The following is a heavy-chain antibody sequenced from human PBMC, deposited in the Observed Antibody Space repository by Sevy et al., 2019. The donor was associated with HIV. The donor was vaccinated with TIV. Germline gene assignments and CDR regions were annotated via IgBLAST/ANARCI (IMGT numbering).Heavy chain of an antibody. J-gene: IGHJ3*02. CDR1: GFTVSSNY. D-gene: IGHD2-2*01. CDR3: ASIGYCSSTSCLDAFEI. CDR2: IYSGGST. Sequence: GGSLRLSCAASGFTVSSNYMSWVRQAPGKGLEWVSVIYSGGSTYYADSVKGRLRISRDNSKNTLYLQMKSLRAEDTAVYYCASIGYCSSTSCLDAFEIWGQGTMVTVSS. V-gene: IGHV3-66*02.